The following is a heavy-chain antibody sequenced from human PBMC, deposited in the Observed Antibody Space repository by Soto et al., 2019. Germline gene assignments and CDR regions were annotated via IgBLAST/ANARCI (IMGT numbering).Heavy chain of an antibody. J-gene: IGHJ6*02. CDR3: ARDVLLWFGESPGQSPTYYGMDV. D-gene: IGHD3-10*01. V-gene: IGHV3-11*06. Sequence: GGSLRLSCAASGFTFSDYYMSWIRQAPGKGLEWVSYISTTSIYTNYADSVKGRFTISRDNSKNTLYLQMNSLRAEDTAVYYCARDVLLWFGESPGQSPTYYGMDVWGQGTTVTVSS. CDR1: GFTFSDYY. CDR2: ISTTSIYT.